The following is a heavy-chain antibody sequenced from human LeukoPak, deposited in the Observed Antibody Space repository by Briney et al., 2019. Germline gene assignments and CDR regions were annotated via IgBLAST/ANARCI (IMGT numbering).Heavy chain of an antibody. CDR1: GFTFDDYT. CDR2: ISWGGGST. CDR3: AKDSSGYDYYFDY. Sequence: GGSLRLSCAASGFTFDDYTMHWVRQAPGKGLEWVSLISWGGGSTYYADSVKGRFTISRDNTKNSLYLQMNSLRTEDTALYYCAKDSSGYDYYFDYWGQGTLVTVSS. D-gene: IGHD3-22*01. V-gene: IGHV3-43*01. J-gene: IGHJ4*02.